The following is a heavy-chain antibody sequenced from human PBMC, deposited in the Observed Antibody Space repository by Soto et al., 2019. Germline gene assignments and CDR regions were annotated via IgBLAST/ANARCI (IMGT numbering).Heavy chain of an antibody. CDR3: ARDLGLLKSMFDY. J-gene: IGHJ4*02. CDR2: ISVSGDNI. Sequence: GGSLRLSSLASGFSFNSFNMNWIRRAPGRGLEWVASISVSGDNIYYGDSMQGRFTISRDNSKRSVFLDLNSLRVEDTAVYYCARDLGLLKSMFDYWGQGTLVTVYS. CDR1: GFSFNSFN. D-gene: IGHD2-8*01. V-gene: IGHV3-21*01.